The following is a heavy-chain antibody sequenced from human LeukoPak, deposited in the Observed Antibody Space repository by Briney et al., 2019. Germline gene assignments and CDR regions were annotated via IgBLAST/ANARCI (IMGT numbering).Heavy chain of an antibody. D-gene: IGHD6-13*01. CDR3: ARQAAAQHRGFDP. J-gene: IGHJ5*02. CDR1: GFTFSSYW. CDR2: INSDGSST. Sequence: QPGGSLRLCCAASGFTFSSYWMHWVRQAPGKGLVWVSRINSDGSSTSYADSVKGRFTISRDNAKNTLYLQMNSLRAEDTAVYYCARQAAAQHRGFDPWGQGTLVTVSS. V-gene: IGHV3-74*01.